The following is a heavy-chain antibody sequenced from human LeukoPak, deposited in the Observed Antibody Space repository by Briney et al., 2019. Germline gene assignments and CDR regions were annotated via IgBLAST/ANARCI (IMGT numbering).Heavy chain of an antibody. D-gene: IGHD6-13*01. Sequence: PGGSLRLSCAASGFTFSSYEVNWVRQAPGKGLEWVSYISSSGSTIYYADSVKGRFTISRDNAKNSLYLQMNSLRAEDTAVYYCARDQGPTAAGMVSDYWGQGTLVTVSS. V-gene: IGHV3-48*03. CDR2: ISSSGSTI. CDR1: GFTFSSYE. CDR3: ARDQGPTAAGMVSDY. J-gene: IGHJ4*02.